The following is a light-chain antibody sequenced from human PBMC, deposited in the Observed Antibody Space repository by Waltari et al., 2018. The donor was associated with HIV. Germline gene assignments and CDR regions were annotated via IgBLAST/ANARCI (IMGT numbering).Light chain of an antibody. J-gene: IGLJ2*01. CDR3: QAWDSSTEV. CDR2: QDS. CDR1: KLGDKY. Sequence: SYELTQPPSVSVSPGQTASIPCSGDKLGDKYACWYQQKPGQSPVLVIYQDSKRPSGIPERFSGSNSGNTATLTISGTQAMDEADYYCQAWDSSTEVFSGGTKLTVL. V-gene: IGLV3-1*01.